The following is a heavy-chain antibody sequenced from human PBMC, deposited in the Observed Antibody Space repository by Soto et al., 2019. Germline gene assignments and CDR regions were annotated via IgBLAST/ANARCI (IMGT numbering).Heavy chain of an antibody. Sequence: QITLNESGPTVVKPAETLTLTCTFSGFSLTTSGVGVGWIRQSPGKAPEWLALIYWDDDKGYSASLKSRLTITKDSSKTQVVLTMARVDPSDTSTYYCAHWILRTVCGLVTTHAIYFDFWGQGTPVVVSS. CDR2: IYWDDDK. CDR1: GFSLTTSGVG. D-gene: IGHD3-3*01. J-gene: IGHJ4*02. V-gene: IGHV2-5*02. CDR3: AHWILRTVCGLVTTHAIYFDF.